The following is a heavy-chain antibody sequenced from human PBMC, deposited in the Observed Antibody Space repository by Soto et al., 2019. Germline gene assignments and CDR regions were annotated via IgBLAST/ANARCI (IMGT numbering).Heavy chain of an antibody. D-gene: IGHD5-18*01. V-gene: IGHV3-23*01. CDR3: ANLGYSYGLGH. J-gene: IGHJ4*02. Sequence: GGSLRLSCAASGFTFSSYAMSWVRQAPGKGLEWVSTISSSGGSTYYADSVKGRFTISRDNSKNTLYLQMNSLRAEDTAVYYCANLGYSYGLGHWGQGTLVTVSS. CDR2: ISSSGGST. CDR1: GFTFSSYA.